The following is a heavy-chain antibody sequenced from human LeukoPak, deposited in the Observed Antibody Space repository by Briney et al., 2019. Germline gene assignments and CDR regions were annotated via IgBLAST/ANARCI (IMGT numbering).Heavy chain of an antibody. J-gene: IGHJ4*02. V-gene: IGHV7-4-1*02. D-gene: IGHD5-24*01. CDR3: TRGQPWLPH. CDR2: INTNTETP. CDR1: GYTFTSYA. Sequence: ASAKVSCKASGYTFTSYAMNWVRQAPGQGPEWMGWINTNTETPTYAQGFTGRFVFSLDTSVSTAYLKISSLEADDTAVYYCTRGQPWLPHWGQGSLVTVSS.